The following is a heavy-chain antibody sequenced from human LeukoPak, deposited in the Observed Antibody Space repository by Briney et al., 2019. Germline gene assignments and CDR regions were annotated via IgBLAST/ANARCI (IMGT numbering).Heavy chain of an antibody. Sequence: PGGSLRLSCAASGFTFSHYAMTWVRQAPGKGLEWVSAITGSGGHTFYADSVKGRFTISRDNSKNTLYLQMNNLRAKDTALYYCAKDRVSLETNMAFDSWGQGTLVIVSS. D-gene: IGHD3-3*01. CDR2: ITGSGGHT. CDR1: GFTFSHYA. V-gene: IGHV3-23*01. J-gene: IGHJ4*02. CDR3: AKDRVSLETNMAFDS.